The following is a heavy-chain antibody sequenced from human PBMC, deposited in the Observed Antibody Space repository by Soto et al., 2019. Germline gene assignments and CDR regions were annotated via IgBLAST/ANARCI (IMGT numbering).Heavy chain of an antibody. D-gene: IGHD5-12*01. CDR1: GFSLSRYA. Sequence: SWGSLRLPCTVSGFSLSRYAMDWVRQAPGKGLEWVSYIYTRSSRRLYGYSVRVRFFMSIDDGSNSVHLQMDSLSDDDTAVYYCARAIRPGRRLGNDFQXWRQVILVTFS. CDR3: ARAIRPGRRLGNDFQX. J-gene: IGHJ4*01. CDR2: IYTRSSRR. V-gene: IGHV3-48*02.